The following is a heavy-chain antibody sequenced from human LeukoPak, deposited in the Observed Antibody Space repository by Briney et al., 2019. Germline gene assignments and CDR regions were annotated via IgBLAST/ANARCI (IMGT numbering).Heavy chain of an antibody. D-gene: IGHD6-19*01. Sequence: SETLSLTCAVYGGSFSGYYWSWIRQPPGKGLEWIGEINHSGSTNYNPSLKSQVTISVDTSKNQFSLKLSSVTAADTAVYYCARGRGSGWSLYYFDYWGRGTLVTVSS. J-gene: IGHJ4*02. CDR3: ARGRGSGWSLYYFDY. CDR1: GGSFSGYY. CDR2: INHSGST. V-gene: IGHV4-34*01.